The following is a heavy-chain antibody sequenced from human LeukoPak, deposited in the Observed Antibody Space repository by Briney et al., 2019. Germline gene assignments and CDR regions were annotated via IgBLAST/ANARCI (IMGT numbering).Heavy chain of an antibody. V-gene: IGHV3-23*01. Sequence: PGGSLRLSCAASGFTFNSYAMSWVRQAPGKGLEWVSAISGSGGSTYYADSVKGRFIISRDNSKNTLYLQMNSLRAEDTAVYYCARDGRICSSTSCYPDYYMDVWGKGTTVTVSS. CDR3: ARDGRICSSTSCYPDYYMDV. CDR1: GFTFNSYA. D-gene: IGHD2-2*01. J-gene: IGHJ6*03. CDR2: ISGSGGST.